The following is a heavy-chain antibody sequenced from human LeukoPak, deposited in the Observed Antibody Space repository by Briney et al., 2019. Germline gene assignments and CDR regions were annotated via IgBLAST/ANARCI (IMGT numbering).Heavy chain of an antibody. CDR3: VRVPQLVDYGDYVLYYYMDV. J-gene: IGHJ6*03. D-gene: IGHD4-17*01. Sequence: SVKVSCKASGGTFSSYAISWVRQAPGQGLEWMGGIIPIFGTANYAQKFQGRVTITADKSTSTAYMELSSLRSEDTAVYYCVRVPQLVDYGDYVLYYYMDVWGKGTTVTVSS. CDR1: GGTFSSYA. CDR2: IIPIFGTA. V-gene: IGHV1-69*06.